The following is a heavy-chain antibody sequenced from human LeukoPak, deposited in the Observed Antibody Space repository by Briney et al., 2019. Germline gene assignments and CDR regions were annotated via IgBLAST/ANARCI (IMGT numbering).Heavy chain of an antibody. CDR2: INPSGGNT. D-gene: IGHD6-19*01. CDR1: GYTFTSYY. CDR3: ARGPSGTADY. J-gene: IGHJ4*02. V-gene: IGHV1-46*01. Sequence: ASVKVSCKASGYTFTSYYMHWVRQAPGQGLEWMGIINPSGGNTNYAQKFQSRVTMTRDTSTSTAYMDLSSPRSDDTAVYYCARGPSGTADYWGQGTLVTVSS.